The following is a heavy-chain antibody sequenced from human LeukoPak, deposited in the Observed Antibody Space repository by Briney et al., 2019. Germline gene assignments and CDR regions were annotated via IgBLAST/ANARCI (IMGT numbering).Heavy chain of an antibody. CDR2: IFDGKTI. CDR1: GESLNYYY. J-gene: IGHJ4*02. V-gene: IGHV4-34*12. Sequence: PSETLSLTCAVYGESLNYYYRSWIRQSPGKGLEWIGDIFDGKTINYNPSLKSRVTISAATSSQQFSLNLKSVTAADAAVYFCASGAWAARLNSWAQGALVIVSS. D-gene: IGHD4-23*01. CDR3: ASGAWAARLNS.